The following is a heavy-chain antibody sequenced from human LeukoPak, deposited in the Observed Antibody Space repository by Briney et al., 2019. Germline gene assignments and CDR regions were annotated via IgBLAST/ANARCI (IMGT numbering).Heavy chain of an antibody. D-gene: IGHD2-8*01. J-gene: IGHJ6*03. CDR1: GFTVSSNY. CDR2: IYSGGST. Sequence: SGGSLRLSCAASGFTVSSNYMSWVRQAPGKGLEWLSVIYSGGSTYYAYSVKGRFTISRDNPKNTLYLQMNSLRAEDTAVYYCARECGVLGYMDVWGKGTAVTVS. CDR3: ARECGVLGYMDV. V-gene: IGHV3-53*01.